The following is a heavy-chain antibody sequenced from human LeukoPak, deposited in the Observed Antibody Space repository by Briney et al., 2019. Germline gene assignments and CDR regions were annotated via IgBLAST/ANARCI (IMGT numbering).Heavy chain of an antibody. V-gene: IGHV3-21*01. Sequence: GGSLRLSCAASGFTFSSYSMNWVRQAPGKGLEWVSSISSSSSYKYYEDSVKGRFTISRDNAKNSLYLQMNSLRAEDTAVYYCARASSNLPDYWGQGTLVTASS. CDR2: ISSSSSYK. D-gene: IGHD4-11*01. J-gene: IGHJ4*02. CDR3: ARASSNLPDY. CDR1: GFTFSSYS.